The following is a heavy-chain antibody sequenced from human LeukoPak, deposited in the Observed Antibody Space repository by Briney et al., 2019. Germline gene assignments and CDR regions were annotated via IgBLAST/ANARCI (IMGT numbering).Heavy chain of an antibody. CDR1: GFTFSSYW. J-gene: IGHJ5*02. CDR3: ARDPAAPRFNWFDP. CDR2: INSDGSST. D-gene: IGHD6-13*01. Sequence: RTGGSLRLSCAASGFTFSSYWMHWVRQAPGKGLVWVSRINSDGSSTSYADSVKGRFTISRDNAKNTPYLQMNSLRAEDTAVYYCARDPAAPRFNWFDPWGQGTLVTVSS. V-gene: IGHV3-74*01.